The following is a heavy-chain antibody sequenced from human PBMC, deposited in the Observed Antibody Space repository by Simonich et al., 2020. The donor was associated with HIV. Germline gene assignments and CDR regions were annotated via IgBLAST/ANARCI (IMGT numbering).Heavy chain of an antibody. V-gene: IGHV1-24*01. Sequence: GAEVKKPGASVKVSCKASGDTFISYHMHWVRQAPGKGGEWMGGVNPEDGETIYAQKFQGRVTMTEDSSTDTAHMELSSLTSEDTAVYFCAAVKYYYDSSGFSYDGVDVWGQGTMVTVSS. CDR2: VNPEDGET. CDR3: AAVKYYYDSSGFSYDGVDV. CDR1: GDTFISYH. D-gene: IGHD3-22*01. J-gene: IGHJ3*01.